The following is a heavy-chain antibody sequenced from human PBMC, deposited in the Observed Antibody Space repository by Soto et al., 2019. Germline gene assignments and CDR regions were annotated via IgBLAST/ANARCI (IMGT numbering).Heavy chain of an antibody. CDR1: GFDFGDYY. CDR2: IDSDDGIT. Sequence: GWSLRLSCTASGFDFGDYYMSWIRQAPGKGLEWVSYIDSDDGITHYTDSVKGRFTISRDDAKKSLYLQMNSLRGEDTALYHCVRPYYSRSWFPFDRWGQGTLLTVPS. V-gene: IGHV3-11*01. CDR3: VRPYYSRSWFPFDR. D-gene: IGHD3-22*01. J-gene: IGHJ5*02.